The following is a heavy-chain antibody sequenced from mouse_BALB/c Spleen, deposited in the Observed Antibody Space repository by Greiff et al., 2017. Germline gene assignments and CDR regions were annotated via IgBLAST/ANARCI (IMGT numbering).Heavy chain of an antibody. CDR1: GFTFSSYG. J-gene: IGHJ3*01. D-gene: IGHD4-1*01. CDR3: ARHGNWDEFAK. V-gene: IGHV5-6*01. CDR2: ISSGGSYA. Sequence: EVKVVESGGDLVKPGGSLKLSCAASGFTFSSYGMSWVRQTPDTRLEWVATISSGGSYAYYPDSVKGRFPISRDNAKKTLSLQMSSLKSEDTAMYYYARHGNWDEFAKWGQGTLVTVSA.